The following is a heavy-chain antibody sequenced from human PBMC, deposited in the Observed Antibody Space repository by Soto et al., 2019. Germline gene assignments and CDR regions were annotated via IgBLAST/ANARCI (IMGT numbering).Heavy chain of an antibody. J-gene: IGHJ4*02. V-gene: IGHV1-18*01. Sequence: GASVKVSCKASGYTFTNYGITWVRQAPGQGLEWMGWISAYSGNTKYAQKVQGRVTMTTDTSTSTAYMDLRSLTSDDTAVYYCARLGDYDSSGRDYWGQGTLVTVSS. CDR3: ARLGDYDSSGRDY. D-gene: IGHD3-22*01. CDR2: ISAYSGNT. CDR1: GYTFTNYG.